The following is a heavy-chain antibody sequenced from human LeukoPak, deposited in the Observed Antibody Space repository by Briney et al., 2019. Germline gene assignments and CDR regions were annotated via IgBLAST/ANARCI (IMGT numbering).Heavy chain of an antibody. D-gene: IGHD6-19*01. CDR2: INPSGGST. Sequence: GASVKVSCKASGYTFTSYYMHWVRQAPGQGLEWMGIINPSGGSTSYAQKFQGRVTMTRDTSTSTVYMEQSSLRSEDTAVYYCASTPLFSGWYDYWGQGTLVTVSS. CDR1: GYTFTSYY. CDR3: ASTPLFSGWYDY. J-gene: IGHJ4*02. V-gene: IGHV1-46*01.